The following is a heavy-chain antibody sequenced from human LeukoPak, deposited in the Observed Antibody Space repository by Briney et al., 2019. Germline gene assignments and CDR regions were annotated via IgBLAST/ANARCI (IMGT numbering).Heavy chain of an antibody. V-gene: IGHV3-21*01. J-gene: IGHJ4*02. CDR3: ARANWIDSGWSGGDY. CDR1: GFTFSSYN. D-gene: IGHD6-19*01. CDR2: IGSSSYI. Sequence: GGSLRLSCVVSGFTFSSYNMHWVRQAPGKGLEWVSSIGSSSYIYYADSVKGRFTISRDNAKNSLYLQMNSLRAEDTAVYYCARANWIDSGWSGGDYWGQGTLVTVSS.